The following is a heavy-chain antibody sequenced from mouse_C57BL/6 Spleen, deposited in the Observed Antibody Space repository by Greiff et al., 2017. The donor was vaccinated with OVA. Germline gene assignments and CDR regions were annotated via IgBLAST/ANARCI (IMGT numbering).Heavy chain of an antibody. D-gene: IGHD2-1*01. CDR2: IDPSDSYT. CDR3: ARGYYGNYGFFYYAMDY. Sequence: QVQLQQSGAELVKPGASVKLSCKASGYTFTSYWMQWVKQRPGQGLEWIGEIDPSDSYTNYNQKFKGKATLTVATSSSPAYLQLSSLTSEDSAVYYCARGYYGNYGFFYYAMDYWGQGTSVTVSS. V-gene: IGHV1-50*01. CDR1: GYTFTSYW. J-gene: IGHJ4*01.